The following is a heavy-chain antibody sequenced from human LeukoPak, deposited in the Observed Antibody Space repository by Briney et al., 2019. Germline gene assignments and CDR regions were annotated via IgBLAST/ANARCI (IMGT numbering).Heavy chain of an antibody. CDR3: ARDPRTTRDWED. D-gene: IGHD2/OR15-2a*01. CDR2: IIPILGIA. Sequence: SVKVSRKASGGTFSSYTISWVRQAPGQGLEWMGRIIPILGIANYAQKFQGRVTITADKSTSTAYMELSSLRSEDTAVYYCARDPRTTRDWEDWGQGTLVTVSS. CDR1: GGTFSSYT. J-gene: IGHJ4*02. V-gene: IGHV1-69*04.